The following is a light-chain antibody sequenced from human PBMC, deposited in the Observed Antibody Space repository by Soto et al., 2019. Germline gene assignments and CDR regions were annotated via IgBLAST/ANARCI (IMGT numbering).Light chain of an antibody. CDR1: QGIRTY. CDR2: SAS. J-gene: IGKJ1*01. V-gene: IGKV1-17*03. Sequence: DIQLTHSPCSSSASVIGGGSSPFLASQGIRTYLAWFKQKQGKVHKSLIYSASSVQSGVKSRFSGSGSGTEFTITISSMQPEDVATFYCLKSYNYPWKCGKGTTGDIK. CDR3: LKSYNYPWK.